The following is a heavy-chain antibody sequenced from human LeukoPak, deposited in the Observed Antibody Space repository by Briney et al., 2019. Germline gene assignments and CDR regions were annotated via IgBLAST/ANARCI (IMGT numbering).Heavy chain of an antibody. Sequence: SETLSLTCTISGGSITSYYWSWLRQPPGKGLEWMGYIYYSGSTNYNPSLKSRVSISVETSKNQFSLKLTSVTAADTAVYYCARLNEYCSGGSRYAYDFWGQGILVTVSS. D-gene: IGHD2-15*01. CDR2: IYYSGST. V-gene: IGHV4-59*01. CDR3: ARLNEYCSGGSRYAYDF. CDR1: GGSITSYY. J-gene: IGHJ4*02.